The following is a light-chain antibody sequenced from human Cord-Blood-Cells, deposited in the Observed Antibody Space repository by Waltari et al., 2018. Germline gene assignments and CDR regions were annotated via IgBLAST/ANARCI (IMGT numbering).Light chain of an antibody. Sequence: QLVLTQSPSASASLGASVKLTCTLTSGHCSYAIAWHQQQPAKGPRYLMKLNSDGSHSKGDGIPDRFSGSSSGAERYLTISSLQSEDEADYYCQTWGTGNWVFGGGTKLTVL. V-gene: IGLV4-69*01. CDR3: QTWGTGNWV. CDR2: LNSDGSH. CDR1: SGHCSYA. J-gene: IGLJ3*02.